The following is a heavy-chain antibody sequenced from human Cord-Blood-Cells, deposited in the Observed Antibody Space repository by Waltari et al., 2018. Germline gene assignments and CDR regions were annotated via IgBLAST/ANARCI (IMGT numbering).Heavy chain of an antibody. J-gene: IGHJ6*02. CDR2: FDPEDGET. Sequence: QVQLVQSGAEVKKPGASVKVSCKVSGYTLTELSMHWLRQAPGKGLAWMGGFDPEDGETIYAQKFQGRVTMTEDTSTDTAYMELSSLRSEDTAVYYCATEYARPLALHYYYYYGMDVWGQGTTVTVSS. CDR1: GYTLTELS. CDR3: ATEYARPLALHYYYYYGMDV. D-gene: IGHD6-6*01. V-gene: IGHV1-24*01.